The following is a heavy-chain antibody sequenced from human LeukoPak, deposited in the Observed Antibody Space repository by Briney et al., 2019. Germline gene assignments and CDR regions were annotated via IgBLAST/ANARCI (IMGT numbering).Heavy chain of an antibody. CDR1: GFTFSAYW. Sequence: GGSLRLSCAASGFTFSAYWMSWVRQAPGKGLEWVANMNQDGNLKYYLDSVKGRFTIFRDNAKNSLYLQMHSLRVDDTAMYYCTRDSQGCRLYHHDYWGQGILVTVSS. D-gene: IGHD1-14*01. CDR3: TRDSQGCRLYHHDY. CDR2: MNQDGNLK. V-gene: IGHV3-7*03. J-gene: IGHJ4*02.